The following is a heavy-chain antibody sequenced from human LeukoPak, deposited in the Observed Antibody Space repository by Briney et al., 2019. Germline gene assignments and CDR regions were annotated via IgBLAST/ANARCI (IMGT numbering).Heavy chain of an antibody. CDR3: AKRSAPATVTTRANYFDY. CDR1: EFTFSDYW. Sequence: PGGSLRLSCAASEFTFSDYWMTWVRQAPGKGLEWVANIKQDGSEKYYVDSVKGRFTISRDNAKNSVCLQMDSLRAEDTAVYYCAKRSAPATVTTRANYFDYWGQGTLVTVSS. D-gene: IGHD4-17*01. J-gene: IGHJ4*02. CDR2: IKQDGSEK. V-gene: IGHV3-7*05.